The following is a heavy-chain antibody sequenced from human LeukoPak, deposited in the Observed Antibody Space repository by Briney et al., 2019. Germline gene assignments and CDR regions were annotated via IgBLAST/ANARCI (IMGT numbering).Heavy chain of an antibody. J-gene: IGHJ5*02. CDR2: IYYSGST. V-gene: IGHV4-59*12. Sequence: SETLSLTCTVSGGSISSYYWSWIRQPPGKGLEWIGYIYYSGSTNYNPSLKSRVTISVDTSKNQFSLKLSSVTAADTAVYNCARSQARLGWFDPWGQGGLVTVSS. CDR3: ARSQARLGWFDP. CDR1: GGSISSYY. D-gene: IGHD6-19*01.